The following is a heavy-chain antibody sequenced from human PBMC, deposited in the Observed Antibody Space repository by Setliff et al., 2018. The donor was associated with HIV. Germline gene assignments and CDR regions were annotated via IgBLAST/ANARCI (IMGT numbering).Heavy chain of an antibody. Sequence: SETLSLTCAVYGGSFSGYYWSWIRQSPGKGLEWLGEISHSGGTNYNLSLKSRVTISLDTSKNQFSLKLTSVTAADTAVYYCARAVYYGSGSYSPHFDYWGQGTLVTVSS. CDR3: ARAVYYGSGSYSPHFDY. CDR2: ISHSGGT. J-gene: IGHJ4*02. D-gene: IGHD3-10*01. CDR1: GGSFSGYY. V-gene: IGHV4-34*01.